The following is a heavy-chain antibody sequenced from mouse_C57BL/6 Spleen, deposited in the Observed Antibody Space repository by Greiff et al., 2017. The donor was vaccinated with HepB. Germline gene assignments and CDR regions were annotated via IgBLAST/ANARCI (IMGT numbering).Heavy chain of an antibody. Sequence: EVQVVESGAELVRPGASVKLSCTASGFNIKDYYMHWVKQRPEQGLEWIGRIDPEDGDTEYAPKFQGKATMTADPSSNTASLQLSSLTSEDTAVYYCTTYGNYGDYWGQGTTLTVSS. J-gene: IGHJ2*01. D-gene: IGHD2-1*01. CDR1: GFNIKDYY. CDR3: TTYGNYGDY. V-gene: IGHV14-1*01. CDR2: IDPEDGDT.